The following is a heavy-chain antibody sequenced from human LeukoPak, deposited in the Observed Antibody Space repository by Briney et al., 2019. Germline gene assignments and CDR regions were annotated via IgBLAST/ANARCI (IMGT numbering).Heavy chain of an antibody. CDR3: ARVDILSGYFDS. Sequence: GGSLRLSCAASGFTFSNYNMNWVRQAPGKGLEWVSYITSRSSSIYYADSVKGRFTISRDNAQNSLYLQMDSLRDEDTAVYYCARVDILSGYFDSWGQGSLVTVSS. CDR2: ITSRSSSI. D-gene: IGHD3-9*01. CDR1: GFTFSNYN. V-gene: IGHV3-48*02. J-gene: IGHJ4*02.